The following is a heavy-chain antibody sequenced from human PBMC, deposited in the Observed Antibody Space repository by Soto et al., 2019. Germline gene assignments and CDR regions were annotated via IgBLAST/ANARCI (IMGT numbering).Heavy chain of an antibody. J-gene: IGHJ3*02. V-gene: IGHV1-69*13. CDR1: GGTFSSYG. CDR2: IIPIFGIA. Sequence: ASVKVSCKASGGTFSSYGISWVRQAPRQGPEWMGGIIPIFGIAHYAQKLQGRVTITADDSTGTAYMELSSLRSEDTAVYYCARGGCFVSGYDFDAFDMWGQGTMVTVSS. CDR3: ARGGCFVSGYDFDAFDM. D-gene: IGHD5-12*01.